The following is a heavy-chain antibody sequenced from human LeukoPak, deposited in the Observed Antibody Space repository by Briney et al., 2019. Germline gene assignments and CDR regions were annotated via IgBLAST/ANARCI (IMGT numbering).Heavy chain of an antibody. V-gene: IGHV3-74*01. J-gene: IGHJ1*01. Sequence: GGSLRLSCAASGFTFSTYWMHWVRQAPGKGLVWVLGIKSDGGTNYADSVKGRFTISRDNAKKTVSLQMNSLRPEDTGVYYCARAPSEIGGYYPEYFRHWGQGTLVTVSS. D-gene: IGHD3-22*01. CDR1: GFTFSTYW. CDR2: IKSDGGT. CDR3: ARAPSEIGGYYPEYFRH.